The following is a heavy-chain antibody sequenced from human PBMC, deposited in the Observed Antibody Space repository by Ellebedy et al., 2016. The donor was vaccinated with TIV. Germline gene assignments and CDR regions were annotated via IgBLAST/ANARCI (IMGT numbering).Heavy chain of an antibody. CDR2: ISGSGGRT. V-gene: IGHV3-23*01. CDR3: AKVARFATSSRWLDP. J-gene: IGHJ5*02. CDR1: GFTFISYA. Sequence: GESLKISXAASGFTFISYAMTWVRLAPGKGLEWVATISGSGGRTDYADSVKGRFTISRDNSKNTLYLQMNSLRAEDTAVYYCAKVARFATSSRWLDPWGQGTLVTVSS. D-gene: IGHD6-6*01.